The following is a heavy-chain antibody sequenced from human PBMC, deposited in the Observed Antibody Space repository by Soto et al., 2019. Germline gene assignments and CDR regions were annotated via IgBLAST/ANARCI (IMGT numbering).Heavy chain of an antibody. Sequence: PSETLSLTCTVSGGSISSSSYYWGWIRQPPGKGLEWIGSIYYSGSTYYNPSLKSRVTISVDTSKNQFSLKLSSVTATDTAVYYCATYGSGLDAFDIWGQGTMVTVSS. CDR1: GGSISSSSYY. V-gene: IGHV4-39*01. CDR2: IYYSGST. D-gene: IGHD3-10*01. J-gene: IGHJ3*02. CDR3: ATYGSGLDAFDI.